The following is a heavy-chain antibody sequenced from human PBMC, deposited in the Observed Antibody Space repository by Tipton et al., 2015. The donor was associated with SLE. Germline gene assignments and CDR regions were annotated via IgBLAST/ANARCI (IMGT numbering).Heavy chain of an antibody. Sequence: SLRLSCEGSGYTFNRYWMHWVRQAPGKGVVWVSRINTDGSGKDYAESVKGRFTISRDNAKNTLYLQMNSLRAEDTAVYYCARAHYDFRSYNLDYWGQGTLVTVSS. CDR3: ARAHYDFRSYNLDY. V-gene: IGHV3-74*01. J-gene: IGHJ4*02. D-gene: IGHD3-3*01. CDR2: INTDGSGK. CDR1: GYTFNRYW.